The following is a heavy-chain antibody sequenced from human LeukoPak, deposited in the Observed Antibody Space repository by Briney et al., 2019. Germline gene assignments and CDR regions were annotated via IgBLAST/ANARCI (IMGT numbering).Heavy chain of an antibody. CDR3: ARDRDSSGYYYDY. D-gene: IGHD3-22*01. Sequence: GGSLRLSCAASGFAFSNYGMNWVRQTPGKGLEWVSGIGGSGGYHTYYADSVRGRLTISRDNSRNTLYVQMNSLRAEDTAIYYCARDRDSSGYYYDYWGQGTLVTVSS. CDR1: GFAFSNYG. CDR2: IGGSGGYHT. V-gene: IGHV3-23*01. J-gene: IGHJ4*02.